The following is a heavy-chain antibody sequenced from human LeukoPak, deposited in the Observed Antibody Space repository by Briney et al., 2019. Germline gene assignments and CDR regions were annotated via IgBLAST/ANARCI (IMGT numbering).Heavy chain of an antibody. CDR3: ARDLGPRYYFAY. V-gene: IGHV4-34*01. CDR2: INHSGST. D-gene: IGHD7-27*01. J-gene: IGHJ4*02. CDR1: GGSFSGYY. Sequence: SETLSLTCAVYGGSFSGYYWSWVRQPPGKGLEWIGEINHSGSTNYNPSLKSRVTISVDTSKNQFSLKLSSVTAADTAVYYCARDLGPRYYFAYWGQGTLVTVSS.